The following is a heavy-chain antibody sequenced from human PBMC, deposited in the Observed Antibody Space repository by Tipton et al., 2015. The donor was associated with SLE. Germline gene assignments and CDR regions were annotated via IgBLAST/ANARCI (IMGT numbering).Heavy chain of an antibody. D-gene: IGHD7-27*01. Sequence: TLSLTCTVSGGSISISSYYWGWIRQPPGKGLEWIGSIYYSGSTYYNPSLKSRATISVDTSKNQFSLKLSSVTAADTAVYYCARQEILGRDYWGQGTLVTVSS. V-gene: IGHV4-39*01. CDR2: IYYSGST. CDR1: GGSISISSYY. CDR3: ARQEILGRDY. J-gene: IGHJ4*02.